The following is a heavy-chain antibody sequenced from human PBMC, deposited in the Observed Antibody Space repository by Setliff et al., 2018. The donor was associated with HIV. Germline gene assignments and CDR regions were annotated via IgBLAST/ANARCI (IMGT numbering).Heavy chain of an antibody. CDR3: ARVRGGSSRGFLDY. CDR1: GGTINRSGYY. D-gene: IGHD3-10*01. J-gene: IGHJ4*02. V-gene: IGHV4-39*01. CDR2: IYYSGST. Sequence: SETLSLTCTVSGGTINRSGYYWGWIRQPPGKGLEWIGSIYYSGSTYYNPSFNSRVTISVDTSKNQFSLKLYSVTAADTAIYYCARVRGGSSRGFLDYWGLGTLVTVSS.